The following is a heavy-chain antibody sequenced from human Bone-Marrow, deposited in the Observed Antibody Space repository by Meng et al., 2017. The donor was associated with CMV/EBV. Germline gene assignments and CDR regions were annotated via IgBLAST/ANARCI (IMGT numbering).Heavy chain of an antibody. CDR2: ISAYNGNT. CDR3: AGLPRHRYYYYYGMDV. V-gene: IGHV1-18*01. CDR1: GYPFTSYG. Sequence: ASVKVSCNASGYPFTSYGISWVRQAPGQGLEWMGWISAYNGNTNYAQKLQGRVTITTDGSTSTAYMELSSRRTEDTAVYYCAGLPRHRYYYYYGMDVWGQGTTVTVSS. J-gene: IGHJ6*02.